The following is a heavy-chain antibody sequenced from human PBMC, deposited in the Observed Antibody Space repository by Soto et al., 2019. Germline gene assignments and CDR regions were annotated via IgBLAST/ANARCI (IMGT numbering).Heavy chain of an antibody. CDR1: GGSFSGYY. J-gene: IGHJ4*02. Sequence: QVQLQQWGAGLLKPLETLSLTCAVYGGSFSGYYWSWIRQPPGKGLEWIGEINHSGSTNYNPSLKSRVTISVDTSKNQFSLKLSSVTAADTAVYYCAREYGDYGVIDYWGQGTLVTVSS. CDR2: INHSGST. V-gene: IGHV4-34*01. D-gene: IGHD4-17*01. CDR3: AREYGDYGVIDY.